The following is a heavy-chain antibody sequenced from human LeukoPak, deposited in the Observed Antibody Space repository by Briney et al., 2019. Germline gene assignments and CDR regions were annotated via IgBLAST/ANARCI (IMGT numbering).Heavy chain of an antibody. D-gene: IGHD1-1*01. CDR1: GGSFSGYY. J-gene: IGHJ4*02. V-gene: IGHV4-59*01. CDR3: ARSDGERRIDY. CDR2: IYYSGST. Sequence: SETLSLTCAVYGGSFSGYYWSWIRQPPGKGLEWIGYIYYSGSTNYNPSLKSRVTISVDRSKNQFSLKLSSVTAADTAVYYCARSDGERRIDYWGQGTLVTVSS.